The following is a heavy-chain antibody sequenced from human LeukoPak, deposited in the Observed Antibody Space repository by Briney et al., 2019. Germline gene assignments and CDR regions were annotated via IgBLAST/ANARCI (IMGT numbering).Heavy chain of an antibody. CDR3: AGWLLQFGMIDQ. CDR2: INHSGST. Sequence: SETLSLTCAVYGGSFSGYYWSWIRQPPGKGLEWIGEINHSGSTNYNPSLKSRVTISVDTSKNQFSLKLSSVTAADTAVYYCAGWLLQFGMIDQWGQGTLVTVSS. V-gene: IGHV4-34*01. CDR1: GGSFSGYY. D-gene: IGHD3-22*01. J-gene: IGHJ4*02.